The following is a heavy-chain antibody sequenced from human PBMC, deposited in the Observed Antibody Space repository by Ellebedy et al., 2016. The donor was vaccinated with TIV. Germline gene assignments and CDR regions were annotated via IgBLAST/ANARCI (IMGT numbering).Heavy chain of an antibody. V-gene: IGHV4-30-4*02. Sequence: SETLSLTCTVSGGSISSGDYYWSWIRQPPGKGLEWIGYIYYSGSTDYNPSLKSRVTISVDTSKNQFSLKLSSVTAADTAVYYCARVAAAAGTFYYGMDVWGQGTTVTVSS. CDR3: ARVAAAAGTFYYGMDV. CDR2: IYYSGST. J-gene: IGHJ6*02. CDR1: GGSISSGDYY. D-gene: IGHD6-13*01.